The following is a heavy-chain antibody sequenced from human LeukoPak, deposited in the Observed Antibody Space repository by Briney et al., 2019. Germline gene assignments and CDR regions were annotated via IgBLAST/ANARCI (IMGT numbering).Heavy chain of an antibody. CDR2: FYYSGST. CDR1: GYSISSGYY. V-gene: IGHV4-38-2*02. D-gene: IGHD3-22*01. CDR3: ARGRVVPHYYDSSQTAFDY. Sequence: SETLSLTCTVSGYSISSGYYWGWIRQPPGKGLEWIGFFYYSGSTNYNPSLKSRVTISVDTSKNQFSLKLSSVTAADTAVYYCARGRVVPHYYDSSQTAFDYWGQGTLVTVSS. J-gene: IGHJ4*02.